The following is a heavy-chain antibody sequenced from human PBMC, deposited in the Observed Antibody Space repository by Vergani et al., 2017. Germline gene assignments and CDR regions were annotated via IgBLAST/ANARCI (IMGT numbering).Heavy chain of an antibody. D-gene: IGHD3-10*01. Sequence: EVQLVESGGGVVRPGGSLRLSCAASGFTFGDYDMNWVRQAPGKGLEWVSRVKWNGDSSVYADSVKGRFTISRDNAKTSLYLQMTSLRAEDTAFYYCAGRGSVSTYYCDYWAQGALFTVSS. J-gene: IGHJ4*02. CDR1: GFTFGDYD. V-gene: IGHV3-20*04. CDR2: VKWNGDSS. CDR3: AGRGSVSTYYCDY.